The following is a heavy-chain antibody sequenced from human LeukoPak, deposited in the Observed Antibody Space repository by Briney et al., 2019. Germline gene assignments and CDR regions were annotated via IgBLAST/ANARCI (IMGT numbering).Heavy chain of an antibody. CDR3: ARAVCSSTSCYFDY. J-gene: IGHJ4*02. Sequence: PGGSLRLSCAASGFTFSSYSMNWVRQAPGKGLEWVSSISSSSSYIYYADSVKGRFTISRDNAKNSLYLQMNSLRAEDTAVYYCARAVCSSTSCYFDYWGQGTLVTVSP. D-gene: IGHD2-2*01. CDR1: GFTFSSYS. CDR2: ISSSSSYI. V-gene: IGHV3-21*01.